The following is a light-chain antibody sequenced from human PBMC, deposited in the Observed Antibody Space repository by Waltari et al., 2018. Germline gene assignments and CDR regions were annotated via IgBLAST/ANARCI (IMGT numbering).Light chain of an antibody. J-gene: IGKJ4*01. Sequence: DIQMTQSPSTLSASVGDRVTITCRASQSISSWLAWYQQKPGKAPKLLIYKASSLESGVPSRFSGSGSGTEFTLTLSSLQPDDFATYYCQQYDTYVTFGGGTKVEIK. V-gene: IGKV1-5*03. CDR1: QSISSW. CDR2: KAS. CDR3: QQYDTYVT.